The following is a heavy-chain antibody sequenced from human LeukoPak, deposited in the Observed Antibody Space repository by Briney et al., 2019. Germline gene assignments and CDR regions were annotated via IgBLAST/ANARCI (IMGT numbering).Heavy chain of an antibody. J-gene: IGHJ4*02. CDR1: GYTFTSYY. CDR2: VNPSGGST. CDR3: ARRHKHYYQIDY. Sequence: ASVKVSCKASGYTFTSYYLHWVRQAPGQGLELMGMVNPSGGSTSYAQKFQGRVSMTRDTSTTTVYMELSSLRSDDTAVYYCARRHKHYYQIDYWGQGTLVTVSS. V-gene: IGHV1-46*01. D-gene: IGHD1-26*01.